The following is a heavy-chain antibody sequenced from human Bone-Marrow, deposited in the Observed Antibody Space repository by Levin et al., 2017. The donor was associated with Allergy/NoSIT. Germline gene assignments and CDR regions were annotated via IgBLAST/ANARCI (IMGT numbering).Heavy chain of an antibody. D-gene: IGHD3-3*01. CDR3: ARARGNYYDFWSGYSAYYYGMDV. CDR1: GDSVSSNSAA. CDR2: TYYRSKWYN. Sequence: SQTLSLTCAISGDSVSSNSAAWNWIRQSPSRGLEWLGRTYYRSKWYNDYAVSVKSRITINPDTSKNQFSLQLNSVTPEDTAVYYCARARGNYYDFWSGYSAYYYGMDVWGQGTTVTVSS. V-gene: IGHV6-1*01. J-gene: IGHJ6*02.